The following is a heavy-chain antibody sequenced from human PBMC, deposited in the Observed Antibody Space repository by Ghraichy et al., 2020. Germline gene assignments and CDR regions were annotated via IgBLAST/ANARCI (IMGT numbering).Heavy chain of an antibody. CDR2: IYYSGST. CDR1: GGSISSYY. D-gene: IGHD6-25*01. CDR3: ARAHSTGRFGGWFDP. J-gene: IGHJ5*02. V-gene: IGHV4-59*01. Sequence: SETLSLTCTVSGGSISSYYWSWIRQPPGKGLEWIGYIYYSGSTNYNPSLKSRVTISVDTSKNQFSLKLSSVTAADTAVYYCARAHSTGRFGGWFDPWGQGTLVTVSS.